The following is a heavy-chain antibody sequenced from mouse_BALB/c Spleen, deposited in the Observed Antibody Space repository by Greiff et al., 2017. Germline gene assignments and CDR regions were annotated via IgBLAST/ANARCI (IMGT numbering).Heavy chain of an antibody. V-gene: IGHV1S56*01. D-gene: IGHD1-2*01. CDR1: GYTFTSYY. Sequence: QVQLQQPGPELVKPGASVRLSCKASGYTFTSYYIHWVKQRPGQGLEWIGWIYPGNGYTKYNEKFKGKATLTADKSSSTAYMPLSSLTSEDSAVYFGARGRTLKGNYAMDYWGQGTSVTVSS. J-gene: IGHJ4*01. CDR3: ARGRTLKGNYAMDY. CDR2: IYPGNGYT.